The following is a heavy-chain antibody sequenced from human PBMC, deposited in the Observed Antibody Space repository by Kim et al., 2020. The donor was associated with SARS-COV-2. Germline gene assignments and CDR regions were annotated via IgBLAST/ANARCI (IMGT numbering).Heavy chain of an antibody. CDR2: VNTNTGRP. J-gene: IGHJ6*02. D-gene: IGHD3-16*01. CDR1: GYKFPTYA. Sequence: ASVKVSCKTPGYKFPTYAMNWVRQAPGQGLEWMGWVNTNTGRPTYAQGFTGRFVFSLDIAANTAFLQINSLKADDTAMYYCVSEVSRFDTYYYGMDVWGQGTTVTVSS. CDR3: VSEVSRFDTYYYGMDV. V-gene: IGHV7-4-1*02.